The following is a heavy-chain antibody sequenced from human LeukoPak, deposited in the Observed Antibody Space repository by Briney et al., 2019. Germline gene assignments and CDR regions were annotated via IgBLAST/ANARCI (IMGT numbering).Heavy chain of an antibody. D-gene: IGHD1-14*01. Sequence: PGGSLRLSCAGYGFTFDDYTMHWVRQAPGKGLEWVSLISWDGGSTYYADSVKGRFTISRDNSQNSLYLQMNSLRTEDTALYYCAKEGSTTSSDFFDYWGQGTLVSASS. CDR1: GFTFDDYT. CDR3: AKEGSTTSSDFFDY. V-gene: IGHV3-43*01. J-gene: IGHJ4*02. CDR2: ISWDGGST.